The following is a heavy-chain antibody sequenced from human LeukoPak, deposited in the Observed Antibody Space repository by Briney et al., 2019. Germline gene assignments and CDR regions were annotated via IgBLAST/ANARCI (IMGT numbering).Heavy chain of an antibody. J-gene: IGHJ4*02. CDR3: ATAELLSFRKGYFDY. V-gene: IGHV1-24*01. Sequence: ASVKVSCKVSGYTLTELSMHWVRQAPGKGREGMGGFDPEDGETIYAQKFQGRVTMTEDTSTDTAYMELSSLRSEDTAVYYCATAELLSFRKGYFDYWGQGTLVTVSS. D-gene: IGHD3-10*01. CDR1: GYTLTELS. CDR2: FDPEDGET.